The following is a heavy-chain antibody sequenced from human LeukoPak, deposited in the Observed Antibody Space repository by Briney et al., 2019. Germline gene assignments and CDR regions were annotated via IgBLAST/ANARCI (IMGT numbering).Heavy chain of an antibody. V-gene: IGHV4-59*01. CDR1: GGSISSYY. Sequence: SETLSLTCTVSGGSISSYYWHWIRQPPGKGLEWIGYLYYSGNTYYNPSLKSRVTMSVDTSKNQFSLELSSVTAADTAVYFCARAAYCGGDCYYYFDYWGQGTLVTVSS. CDR2: LYYSGNT. D-gene: IGHD2-21*02. CDR3: ARAAYCGGDCYYYFDY. J-gene: IGHJ4*02.